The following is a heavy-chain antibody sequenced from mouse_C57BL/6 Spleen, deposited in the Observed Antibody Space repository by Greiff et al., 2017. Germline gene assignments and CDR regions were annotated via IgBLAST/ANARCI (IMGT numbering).Heavy chain of an antibody. CDR1: GYSITSGYD. CDR3: ARDSNYAGFAY. CDR2: ISYSGST. V-gene: IGHV3-1*01. Sequence: VQLKQSGPGMVKPSQSLSLTCTVTGYSITSGYDWHWIRHFPGNKLEWMGYISYSGSTNYNPSLKSRISITHDTSKNHFFLKLNSVTTEDTATYYCARDSNYAGFAYWGQGTLVTVSA. D-gene: IGHD2-5*01. J-gene: IGHJ3*01.